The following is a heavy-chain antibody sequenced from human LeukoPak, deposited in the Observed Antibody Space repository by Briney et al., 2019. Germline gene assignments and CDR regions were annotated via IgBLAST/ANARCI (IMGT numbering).Heavy chain of an antibody. CDR2: MYYRGST. Sequence: PGGSLRLSCAASGFTFSSYWMSWIRQPPGKGLEWIGSMYYRGSTYHNPSLKSRVTISVDTSKNQFSLKLSSVTAADTAVYYCARGVRRITMIVVGLGYFDYWGQGTLVTVSS. J-gene: IGHJ4*02. V-gene: IGHV4-39*07. CDR3: ARGVRRITMIVVGLGYFDY. CDR1: GFTFSSYW. D-gene: IGHD3-22*01.